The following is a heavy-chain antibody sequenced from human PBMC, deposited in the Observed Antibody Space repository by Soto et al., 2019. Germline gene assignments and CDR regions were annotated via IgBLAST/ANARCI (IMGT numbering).Heavy chain of an antibody. CDR2: IYYDGST. J-gene: IGHJ4*02. CDR3: AKVVMAAIRHTDFDA. V-gene: IGHV4-39*02. CDR1: GGSISSNNYY. D-gene: IGHD2-21*02. Sequence: SGTLSLTCTASGGSISSNNYYWAWIRQPPGKGLAWIASIYYDGSTYYNPSLKSRVSISVDTSKNHFSLQLSSATAADTAVYYFAKVVMAAIRHTDFDAWGQGTPVTVSS.